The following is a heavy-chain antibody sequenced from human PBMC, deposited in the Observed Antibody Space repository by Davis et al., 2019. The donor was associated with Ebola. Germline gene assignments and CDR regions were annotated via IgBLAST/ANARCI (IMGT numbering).Heavy chain of an antibody. CDR2: IYYSGTT. J-gene: IGHJ4*02. CDR3: ARAVITGGQ. CDR1: GGSVSSTSYY. V-gene: IGHV4-39*01. Sequence: GSLRLSCTVSGGSVSSTSYYWGWIRQPPGKGLEWMGSIYYSGTTYDNPSLKSRVTVSVDRSKNQFSLRLNSVTAADTAIYYCARAVITGGQWGQGTLVTVSS. D-gene: IGHD3-16*01.